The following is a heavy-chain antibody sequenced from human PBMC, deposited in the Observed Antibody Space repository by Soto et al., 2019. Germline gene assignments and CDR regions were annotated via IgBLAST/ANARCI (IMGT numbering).Heavy chain of an antibody. CDR3: ARDPYIPPLNYYYYGMDV. Sequence: PSETLSLTCADYGGSFSGYYWSWIRQPPGKGLEWIGEINHSGSTNYNPSLKSRVTISVDTSKNQFSLKLSSVTAADTAVYYCARDPYIPPLNYYYYGMDVWGQGTTVTVSS. J-gene: IGHJ6*02. D-gene: IGHD2-2*02. V-gene: IGHV4-34*01. CDR1: GGSFSGYY. CDR2: INHSGST.